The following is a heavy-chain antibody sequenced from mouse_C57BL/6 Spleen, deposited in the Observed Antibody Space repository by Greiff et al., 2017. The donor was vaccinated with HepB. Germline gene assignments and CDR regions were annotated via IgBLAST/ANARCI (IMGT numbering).Heavy chain of an antibody. Sequence: QVQLKESGAELAKPGASVKLSCKASGYTFTSYWMHWVKQRPGQGLEWIGYINPSSGYTKYNQKFKDKATLTADKSSSTAYMQLSSLTYEDSAVYYCASLYYSNPWAMDYWGQGTSVTVSS. J-gene: IGHJ4*01. V-gene: IGHV1-7*01. CDR1: GYTFTSYW. CDR2: INPSSGYT. CDR3: ASLYYSNPWAMDY. D-gene: IGHD2-5*01.